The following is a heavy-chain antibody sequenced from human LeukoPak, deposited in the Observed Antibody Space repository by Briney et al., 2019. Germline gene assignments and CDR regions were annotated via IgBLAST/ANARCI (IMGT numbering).Heavy chain of an antibody. CDR3: ARGTGEGYTYGRYYFDY. D-gene: IGHD5-18*01. Sequence: ASVKVSCKASRYTFNGYYMHWVRQAPGQGLEWMGWINPNSGVTDYAQNFQGRVTMTRDTSISTAYVELSRLRSDDTAVYYCARGTGEGYTYGRYYFDYWGQGTLVTVSS. V-gene: IGHV1-2*02. CDR2: INPNSGVT. J-gene: IGHJ4*02. CDR1: RYTFNGYY.